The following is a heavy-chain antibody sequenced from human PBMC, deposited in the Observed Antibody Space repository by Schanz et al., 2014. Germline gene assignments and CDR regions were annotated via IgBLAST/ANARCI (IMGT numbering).Heavy chain of an antibody. CDR1: GFTFNNYD. CDR3: AKSYDTSGYSGFDY. J-gene: IGHJ4*02. CDR2: ISGGGGSA. V-gene: IGHV3-23*04. Sequence: EVQLVESGGGLVQPGGSLRLSCAASGFTFNNYDMNWVRLVPGKGLECVSGISGGGGSAYYADSVKGRFTISRDNSKNTLYLQMNSLRTEDTAVYFCAKSYDTSGYSGFDYWGQGTLVTVSP. D-gene: IGHD3-22*01.